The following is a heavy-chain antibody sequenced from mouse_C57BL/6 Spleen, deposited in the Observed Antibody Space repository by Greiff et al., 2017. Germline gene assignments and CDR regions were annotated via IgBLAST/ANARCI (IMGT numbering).Heavy chain of an antibody. CDR2: IDPENGDT. J-gene: IGHJ2*01. V-gene: IGHV14-4*01. Sequence: LVESGAELVRPGASVKLSCTASGFNIKDDYMHWVKQRPEQGLEWIGWIDPENGDTEYASKFQGKATITADTSSNTAYLQLSSLTSEDTAVYYCTTPLKGYFDYWGQGTTLTVSS. CDR3: TTPLKGYFDY. CDR1: GFNIKDDY.